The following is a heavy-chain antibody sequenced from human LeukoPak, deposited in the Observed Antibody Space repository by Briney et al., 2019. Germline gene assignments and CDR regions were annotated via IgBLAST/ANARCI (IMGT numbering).Heavy chain of an antibody. CDR2: IKQDGGER. V-gene: IGHV3-7*01. J-gene: IGHJ4*02. CDR1: GFIFSNYW. CDR3: AIIYLIVGATTFDY. D-gene: IGHD1-26*01. Sequence: PGGSLRLSCAASGFIFSNYWMGWVRQGPGKGLEWVANIKQDGGERYYVDSVKGRFTISRDNAKNSLYLEMNSLRAEDTAVYYCAIIYLIVGATTFDYWGQGTLVTVSS.